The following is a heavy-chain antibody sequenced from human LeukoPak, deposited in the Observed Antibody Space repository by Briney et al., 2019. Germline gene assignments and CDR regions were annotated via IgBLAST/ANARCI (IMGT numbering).Heavy chain of an antibody. CDR3: ARWTDCGGDCHILEY. J-gene: IGHJ4*02. Sequence: SETLSLTCTVSGGSISGYYWSWSRQAPGKGVEWIGNLFYKRGAWYKSSLKSRVTTSVDTSKNELSLTLTSVTAADTAVYYCARWTDCGGDCHILEYWGQGILVTVSS. V-gene: IGHV4-59*01. D-gene: IGHD2-21*02. CDR2: LFYKRGA. CDR1: GGSISGYY.